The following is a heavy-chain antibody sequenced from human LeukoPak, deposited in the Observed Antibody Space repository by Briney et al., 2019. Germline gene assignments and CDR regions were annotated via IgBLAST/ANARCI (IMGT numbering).Heavy chain of an antibody. D-gene: IGHD3-16*02. Sequence: PSETLSLTCTVSGGSISSYYWSWIRQPPGKGLEWIGYIYYSGSTNYNPSLKSRVTISVDTSKNQFSLKLSSVTAADTAVYYCARYPVWGSYRRFDYWGQGTLVTVSS. CDR1: GGSISSYY. V-gene: IGHV4-59*01. CDR2: IYYSGST. J-gene: IGHJ4*02. CDR3: ARYPVWGSYRRFDY.